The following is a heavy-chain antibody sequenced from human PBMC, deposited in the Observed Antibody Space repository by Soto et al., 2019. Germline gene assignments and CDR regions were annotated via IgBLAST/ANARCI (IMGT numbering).Heavy chain of an antibody. CDR1: GFTFSSYA. Sequence: PGGSLRLSCSASGFTFSSYAMHWVRQAPGKGLEYVSAISSNGGSTYYADSVKGRFTISRDNSKNTLYLQMNSLRAEDTAVYYCAKFPGGNQHRYYGMDVWGQGTTVIVSS. D-gene: IGHD2-15*01. V-gene: IGHV3-64*04. CDR3: AKFPGGNQHRYYGMDV. CDR2: ISSNGGST. J-gene: IGHJ6*02.